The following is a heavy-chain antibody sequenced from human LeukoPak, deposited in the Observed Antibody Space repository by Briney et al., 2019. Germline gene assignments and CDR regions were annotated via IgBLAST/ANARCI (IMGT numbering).Heavy chain of an antibody. V-gene: IGHV3-7*04. CDR2: IKEDGSEK. CDR3: TRGGY. J-gene: IGHJ4*02. Sequence: GGSLRLSCADSGFTFRTYWMRWVRQAPGKGLEWVANIKEDGSEKYYVDSVKGRFTISTDDAKNSLYLQMNSLRAEDTAVYYCTRGGYWGQGTLVTVSS. CDR1: GFTFRTYW.